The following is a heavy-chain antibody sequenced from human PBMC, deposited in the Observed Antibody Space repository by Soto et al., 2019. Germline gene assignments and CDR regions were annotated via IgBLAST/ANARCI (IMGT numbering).Heavy chain of an antibody. CDR1: GFTFSSYA. V-gene: IGHV3-23*01. CDR3: AKVDLRSDSSVWHFDY. D-gene: IGHD6-19*01. Sequence: PGGSLRLSCAASGFTFSSYAMSWVRQAPGKGLEWVSAISGSGGSTYYADSVKGRFTISRDTSKNTLYLQMNSLRSEDTAVYYCAKVDLRSDSSVWHFDYWGQGTLVTVSS. J-gene: IGHJ4*02. CDR2: ISGSGGST.